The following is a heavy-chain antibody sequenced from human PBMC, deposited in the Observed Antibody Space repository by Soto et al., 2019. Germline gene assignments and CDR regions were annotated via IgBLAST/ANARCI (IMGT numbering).Heavy chain of an antibody. J-gene: IGHJ4*02. CDR2: IYHNGTT. Sequence: SESLSLTCTVSGYSISIGYYWGWIRQSAEKGLEWISTIYHNGTTYHNPPLKSRVIMSIDTSKNQFSLNLNSVIAADTAVYYCVRDRYSYGSDVANWGQGTLVTVSS. CDR1: GYSISIGYY. V-gene: IGHV4-38-2*02. D-gene: IGHD5-12*01. CDR3: VRDRYSYGSDVAN.